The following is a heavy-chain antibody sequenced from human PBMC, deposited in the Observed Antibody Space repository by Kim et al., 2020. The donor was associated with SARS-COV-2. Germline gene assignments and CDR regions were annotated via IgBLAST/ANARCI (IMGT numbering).Heavy chain of an antibody. CDR2: ISSRGMTI. CDR1: RFTFSSYE. V-gene: IGHV3-48*03. Sequence: GGSLRLSCAASRFTFSSYEMNWVRQAPGKGLEWISYISSRGMTISYADSVKGRFTISRDNAKNSLYLQMNSLRVEDMGVYYCATDGPAHLRFDPWGQGTLVTVSS. CDR3: ATDGPAHLRFDP. J-gene: IGHJ5*02.